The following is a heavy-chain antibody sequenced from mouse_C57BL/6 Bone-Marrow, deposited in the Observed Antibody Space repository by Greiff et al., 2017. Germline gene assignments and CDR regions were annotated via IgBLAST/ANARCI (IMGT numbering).Heavy chain of an antibody. D-gene: IGHD2-4*01. Sequence: EVQLQQSGPELVKPGASVKIPCKASGYTFTDYNMDWVKQSHGKSLEWIGDINPNNGGTIYNQKFKGKATLTVDKSSSTAYMELRSLTSEDTAVYYCASGIYYDYGRFAYWGQGTLVTVSA. J-gene: IGHJ3*01. CDR3: ASGIYYDYGRFAY. CDR1: GYTFTDYN. V-gene: IGHV1-18*01. CDR2: INPNNGGT.